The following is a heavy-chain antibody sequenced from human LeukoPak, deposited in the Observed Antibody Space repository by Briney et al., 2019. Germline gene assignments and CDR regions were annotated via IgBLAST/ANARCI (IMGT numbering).Heavy chain of an antibody. D-gene: IGHD3-22*01. CDR1: GFTFSSYW. Sequence: PGGSLRLSCVASGFTFSSYWMTWVRQAPGKGLEWVANIKTDGSQIYYVDSVKGRFTISRDTSKNTLYLQMNSLRVEDTAVYYCAKEIDYDSSGYYSNFDYWGQGTLVTVSS. CDR2: IKTDGSQI. J-gene: IGHJ4*02. CDR3: AKEIDYDSSGYYSNFDY. V-gene: IGHV3-7*03.